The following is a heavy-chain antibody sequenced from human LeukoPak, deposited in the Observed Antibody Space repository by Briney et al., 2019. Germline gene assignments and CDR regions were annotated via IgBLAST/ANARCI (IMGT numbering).Heavy chain of an antibody. CDR3: ARASGPFDY. CDR2: IWYDGSNK. D-gene: IGHD1-14*01. V-gene: IGHV3-33*01. J-gene: IGHJ4*02. CDR1: GFSFSTYG. Sequence: GASLRLSCAASGFSFSTYGMHWVCQAPGKGLEWVAVIWYDGSNKYYADSVKGRFTISRDNSKYTLYLQMNSLTAEDTAVYYCARASGPFDYWGQGTLVTVSS.